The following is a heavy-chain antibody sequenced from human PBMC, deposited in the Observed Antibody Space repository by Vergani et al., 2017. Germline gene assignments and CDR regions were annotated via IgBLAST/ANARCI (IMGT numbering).Heavy chain of an antibody. CDR3: ARDRAPRGYYYGMDV. V-gene: IGHV4-39*07. J-gene: IGHJ6*02. Sequence: QMQLQESGPGLVKASETLSLTCTVSGDSIICRSYYWGWLRQPPGKGLEWIGSIYNSGSTNYNPYLKSRVTISVDTSKNQFSLKLSSVTAADTAVYYCARDRAPRGYYYGMDVWGQGTTVTVSS. CDR1: GDSIICRSYY. D-gene: IGHD3-10*01. CDR2: IYNSGST.